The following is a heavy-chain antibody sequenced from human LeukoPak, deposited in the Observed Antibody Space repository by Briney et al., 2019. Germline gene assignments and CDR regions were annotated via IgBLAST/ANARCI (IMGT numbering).Heavy chain of an antibody. V-gene: IGHV3-48*02. CDR2: ISNSGSTI. CDR3: ARQAHWSGYYSTGYYYYYMDV. J-gene: IGHJ6*03. D-gene: IGHD3-3*01. Sequence: GGSLRLSCAASGFTFSNAWMSWVRQAPGKGLEWVSDISNSGSTIYYTDSVKGRFTISRDNSKNTLYLQVNNLRNEDTAVYYCARQAHWSGYYSTGYYYYYMDVWGQGTTATVSS. CDR1: GFTFSNAW.